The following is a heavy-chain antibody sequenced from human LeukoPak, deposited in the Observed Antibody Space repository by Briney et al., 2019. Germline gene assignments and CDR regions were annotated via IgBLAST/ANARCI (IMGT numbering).Heavy chain of an antibody. D-gene: IGHD3-22*01. J-gene: IGHJ1*01. CDR3: ARDDYPSDSSGLYLLFQH. V-gene: IGHV1-18*01. Sequence: ASVKVSCKASGYTFTSYGISWVRQAPGQGLEWMGWISAYNGNTNYAQKLQGRVTMTTDTSTSTAYMELRSLRSGDTAVYYCARDDYPSDSSGLYLLFQHWGQGTLVTVSS. CDR1: GYTFTSYG. CDR2: ISAYNGNT.